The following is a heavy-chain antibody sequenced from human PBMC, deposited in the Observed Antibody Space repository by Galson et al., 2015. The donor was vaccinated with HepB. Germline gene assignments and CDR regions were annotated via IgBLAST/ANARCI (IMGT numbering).Heavy chain of an antibody. CDR3: AKDLGYSSSWYGSSRVDWFDP. J-gene: IGHJ5*02. Sequence: SLRLSCAASGFTFSSYAMSWVRQAPGKGLEWVSAISGSGGSTYYADSVKGRFTISRDNSKNTLYLQVNSLRAEDTAVYYCAKDLGYSSSWYGSSRVDWFDPWGQGTLVTVSS. CDR2: ISGSGGST. D-gene: IGHD6-13*01. CDR1: GFTFSSYA. V-gene: IGHV3-23*01.